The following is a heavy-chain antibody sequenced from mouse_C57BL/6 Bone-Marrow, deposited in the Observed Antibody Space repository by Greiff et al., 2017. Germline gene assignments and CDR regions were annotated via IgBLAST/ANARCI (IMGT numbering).Heavy chain of an antibody. CDR1: GYTFTSYW. CDR2: IDPSDSET. Sequence: QVQLQQSGAELARPGSSVKLSCKASGYTFTSYWMHWVKQRPIQGLEWIGNIDPSDSETHYNQKFKDKATLTVDKSSSTAYMQLSSLTSEDSAVYYCAMLRFDYWGQGTTLTVSS. V-gene: IGHV1-52*01. D-gene: IGHD1-1*01. CDR3: AMLRFDY. J-gene: IGHJ2*01.